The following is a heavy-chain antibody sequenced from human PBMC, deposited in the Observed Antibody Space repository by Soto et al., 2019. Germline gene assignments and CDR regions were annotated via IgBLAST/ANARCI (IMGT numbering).Heavy chain of an antibody. CDR2: ISYDGSNK. CDR1: GFTFSSYA. D-gene: IGHD3-10*01. V-gene: IGHV3-30-3*01. J-gene: IGHJ6*02. Sequence: GGSLRLSCAASGFTFSSYAMHWVRQAPGKGLEWVAVISYDGSNKYYADSVKGRFTISRDNSKNTLYLQMNSLRAEDTAVYYCARDRLDSYGSGSYSGDYYYGMDVWGQGTTVTVSS. CDR3: ARDRLDSYGSGSYSGDYYYGMDV.